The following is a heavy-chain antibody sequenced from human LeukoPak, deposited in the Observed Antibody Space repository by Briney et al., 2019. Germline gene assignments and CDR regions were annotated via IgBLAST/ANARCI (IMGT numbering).Heavy chain of an antibody. CDR2: IYPGDSDT. CDR1: GYSFTSYW. V-gene: IGHV5-51*01. D-gene: IGHD6-13*01. Sequence: GESLQISCMGSGYSFTSYWIGWVRHMPGKGLEWMGIIYPGDSDTRYSPSFQVQVTISADKTISTAYLQWSSLKASDTAMYYCASSIAAAHDAFDIWGQGTMVTVSS. CDR3: ASSIAAAHDAFDI. J-gene: IGHJ3*02.